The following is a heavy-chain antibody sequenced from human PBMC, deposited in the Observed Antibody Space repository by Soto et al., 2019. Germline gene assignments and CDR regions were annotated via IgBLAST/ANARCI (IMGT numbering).Heavy chain of an antibody. CDR1: GFTFISYW. D-gene: IGHD6-13*01. J-gene: IGHJ4*02. Sequence: GGSLRLSCAASGFTFISYWMHWVRQAPGKGLVWVSRINSDGSSTSYADSVKGRFTISRDNAKNTLYLQMNSLRAEDTAVYYCATTFYSRGYYFDYWGQGTLVTVSS. V-gene: IGHV3-74*01. CDR2: INSDGSST. CDR3: ATTFYSRGYYFDY.